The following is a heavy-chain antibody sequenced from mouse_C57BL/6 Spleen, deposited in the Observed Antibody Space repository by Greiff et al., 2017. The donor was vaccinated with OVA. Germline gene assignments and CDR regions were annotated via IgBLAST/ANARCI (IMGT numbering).Heavy chain of an antibody. CDR3: AREVITTVWDY. V-gene: IGHV14-2*01. CDR1: GFNIKDYY. D-gene: IGHD1-1*01. J-gene: IGHJ2*01. CDR2: IDPEDGET. Sequence: EVKVVESGAELVKPGASVKLSCTASGFNIKDYYMHWVKQRTEQGLEWIGRIDPEDGETKYAPKFQGKATITADTSSNTAYLQLSSLTSEDTAVYYCAREVITTVWDYWGQGTTLTVSS.